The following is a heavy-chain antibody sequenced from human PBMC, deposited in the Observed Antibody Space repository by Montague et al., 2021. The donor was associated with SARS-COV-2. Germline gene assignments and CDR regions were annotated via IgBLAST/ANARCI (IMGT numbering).Heavy chain of an antibody. V-gene: IGHV4-34*01. J-gene: IGHJ6*03. Sequence: SETLSLTCAVYGGSFSGHYWSWIRQPPGKGLEWIGEINNSGSTNXNPSLKSRVTISVDTSKNQFSLKLHSVTAADTAVYYCARGRIEVSMIVVVLTGASYYMDAWGKGTTVTVSS. CDR1: GGSFSGHY. CDR3: ARGRIEVSMIVVVLTGASYYMDA. CDR2: INNSGST. D-gene: IGHD3-22*01.